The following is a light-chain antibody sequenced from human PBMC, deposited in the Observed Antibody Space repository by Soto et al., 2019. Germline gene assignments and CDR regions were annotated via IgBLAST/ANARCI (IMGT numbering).Light chain of an antibody. Sequence: DIQMTQSPSTLSASVGDRVTITCRASQSISSWLAWYQQKPGKAPKLLIYDASSLESGVPSRFSGSGSGTEFHLTISSLQPDDFATYYCQQYNSYRFTFGPGTKVDIK. CDR1: QSISSW. V-gene: IGKV1-5*01. CDR2: DAS. J-gene: IGKJ3*01. CDR3: QQYNSYRFT.